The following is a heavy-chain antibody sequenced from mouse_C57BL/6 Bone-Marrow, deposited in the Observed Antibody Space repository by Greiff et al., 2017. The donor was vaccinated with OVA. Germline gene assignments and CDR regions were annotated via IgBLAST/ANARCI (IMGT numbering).Heavy chain of an antibody. CDR1: GYTFTDYE. Sequence: QVQLQQSGAELVRPGASVTLSCKASGYTFTDYEMHWVKQTPVHGLEWIGAIDPETGGTAYNQKFKGKAILTADKSSSTAYMELRSLTSEDSAVYYCTRYPYYSNYEYAMDYWGQGTSVTVSS. V-gene: IGHV1-15*01. CDR2: IDPETGGT. CDR3: TRYPYYSNYEYAMDY. D-gene: IGHD2-5*01. J-gene: IGHJ4*01.